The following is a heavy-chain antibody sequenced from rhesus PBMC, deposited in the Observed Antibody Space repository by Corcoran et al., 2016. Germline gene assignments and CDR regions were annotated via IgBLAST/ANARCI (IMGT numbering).Heavy chain of an antibody. V-gene: IGHV4-99*01. J-gene: IGHJ4*01. CDR2: ISGSSGSA. Sequence: QVQLQESGPGLVKPSETLSLSCAVSGYSISSGSLWVCIRQPPGQGLDFLGYISGSSGSAYYNPSLKSRVTISKDTSKNQFSLKLSTGTAADTAVYYCTRRGGNYPFYFDYWGQGVLVTVSS. D-gene: IGHD1-44*01. CDR3: TRRGGNYPFYFDY. CDR1: GYSISSGSL.